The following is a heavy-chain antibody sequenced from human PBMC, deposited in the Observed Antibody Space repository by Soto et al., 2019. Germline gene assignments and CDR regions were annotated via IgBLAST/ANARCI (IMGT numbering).Heavy chain of an antibody. Sequence: PGGSLRLSCVASGFPFSNYAMTWVRQAPGKGLEWVSALSGSGVSTYYADSVMGRFTISRDNAKNSLFLQMNSLRAEDTAVYYCAWVIWFGELLSGWGQGTLVTVSS. V-gene: IGHV3-23*01. CDR1: GFPFSNYA. J-gene: IGHJ4*02. CDR3: AWVIWFGELLSG. CDR2: LSGSGVST. D-gene: IGHD3-10*01.